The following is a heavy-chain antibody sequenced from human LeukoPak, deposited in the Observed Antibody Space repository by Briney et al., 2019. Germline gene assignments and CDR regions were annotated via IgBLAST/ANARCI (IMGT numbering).Heavy chain of an antibody. CDR2: INHSGST. CDR1: GGSFSGYY. V-gene: IGHV4-34*01. D-gene: IGHD3-10*01. Sequence: TSETLSLTCAVYGGSFSGYYWSWIRQPPGKGLEWIGEINHSGSTNYNPSLKSRVTISVDTSKNQFSLKLSSVTAADTAVYYCARDRVTMVRGVNYYFDYWGQGTLVTVSS. J-gene: IGHJ4*02. CDR3: ARDRVTMVRGVNYYFDY.